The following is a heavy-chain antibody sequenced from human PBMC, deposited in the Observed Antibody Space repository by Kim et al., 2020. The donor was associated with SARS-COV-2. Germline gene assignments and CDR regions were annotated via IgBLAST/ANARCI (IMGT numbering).Heavy chain of an antibody. CDR1: GFTFSSYA. CDR3: AKAITRIAAAGTVPADYYYYYGMDV. D-gene: IGHD6-13*01. J-gene: IGHJ6*02. V-gene: IGHV3-23*01. CDR2: ISGSGGST. Sequence: GGSLRLSCAASGFTFSSYAMSWVRQAPGKGLEWVSAISGSGGSTYYADSVKGRFTISRDNSKNTLYLQMNSLRAEDTAVYYCAKAITRIAAAGTVPADYYYYYGMDVWGQGTTVTVSS.